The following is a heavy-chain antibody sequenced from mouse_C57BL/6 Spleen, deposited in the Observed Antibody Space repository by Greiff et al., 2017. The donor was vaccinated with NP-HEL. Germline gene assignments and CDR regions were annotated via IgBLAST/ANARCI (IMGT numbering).Heavy chain of an antibody. Sequence: EVQGVESGGGLVKPGGSLKLSCAASGFTFSSYAMSWVRQTPEKRLEWVATISDGGSYTYYPDNVKGRFTISRDNAKNNLYLQMSHLKSEDTAMYYCAREAGSNYGYAMDYWGQGTSVTVSS. CDR1: GFTFSSYA. V-gene: IGHV5-4*01. CDR2: ISDGGSYT. J-gene: IGHJ4*01. CDR3: AREAGSNYGYAMDY. D-gene: IGHD2-5*01.